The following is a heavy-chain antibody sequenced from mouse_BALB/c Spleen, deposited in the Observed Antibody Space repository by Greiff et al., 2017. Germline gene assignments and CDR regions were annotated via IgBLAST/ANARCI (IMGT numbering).Heavy chain of an antibody. J-gene: IGHJ4*01. CDR3: ARDLDYDVRAMDY. V-gene: IGHV2-9*02. CDR1: GFSLTSYG. D-gene: IGHD2-4*01. CDR2: IWAGGST. Sequence: QVQLQQSGPGLVAPSQSLSITCTVSGFSLTSYGVHWVRQPPGKGLEWLGVIWAGGSTNYNSALMSRLSISKDNSKSQVFLKMNSLQTDDTAMYYCARDLDYDVRAMDYWGQGTSVTVSS.